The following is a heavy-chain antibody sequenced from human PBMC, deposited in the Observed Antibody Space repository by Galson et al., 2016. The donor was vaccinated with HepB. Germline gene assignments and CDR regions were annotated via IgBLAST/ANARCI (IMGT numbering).Heavy chain of an antibody. CDR1: GFTFSDFA. D-gene: IGHD6-13*01. CDR2: ISGTGGST. CDR3: AKFHPSGSWYSVYGLDV. V-gene: IGHV3-23*01. J-gene: IGHJ6*02. Sequence: SLRLSCAASGFTFSDFAMTWVRLAPGKGLEWVSAISGTGGSTHYADSVKGRFRVSRDRSNNTLFLQMDSLREDDTAVYYCAKFHPSGSWYSVYGLDVWGQGTTVIVSS.